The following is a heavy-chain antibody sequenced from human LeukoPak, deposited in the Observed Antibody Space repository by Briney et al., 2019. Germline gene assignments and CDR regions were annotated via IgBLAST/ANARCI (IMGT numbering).Heavy chain of an antibody. D-gene: IGHD1-26*01. V-gene: IGHV4-39*01. J-gene: IGHJ4*02. Sequence: PSETLSLTCTVSGGSIGSSSYYWGWIRQPPGKGLEWIGSIYYSGSTYYNPSLKSRVTISVDTSKNQFSLKLSSVTAADTAVYYCARYASGSYFDYWGQGTLVTVSS. CDR2: IYYSGST. CDR3: ARYASGSYFDY. CDR1: GGSIGSSSYY.